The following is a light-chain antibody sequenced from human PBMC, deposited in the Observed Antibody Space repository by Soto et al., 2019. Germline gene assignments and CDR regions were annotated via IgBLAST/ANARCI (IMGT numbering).Light chain of an antibody. J-gene: IGLJ1*01. CDR2: EVT. Sequence: QSALTQPPSASGSPGQSVTISCTGTSSDVGGYNYVSWYLHHPGKAPKLMIYEVTKRPSGVPDRFTGSKSGNTASLTVSGLQAEYEADYYCLSYAASDTYVFGTGTKLTVL. V-gene: IGLV2-8*01. CDR1: SSDVGGYNY. CDR3: LSYAASDTYV.